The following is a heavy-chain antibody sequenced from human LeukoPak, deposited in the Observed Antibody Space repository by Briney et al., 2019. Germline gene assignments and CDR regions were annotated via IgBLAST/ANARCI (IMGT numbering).Heavy chain of an antibody. CDR2: IYYSGST. Sequence: SETLSLTCAVYGGSFSGYYWSWIRQPPGKGLEWIGYIYYSGSTNYNPSLKSRVTISVDTSKNQFSLKLSSVTAADTAVYYCAALRITGTSEHYYYYGMDVWGQGTTVTVSS. J-gene: IGHJ6*02. CDR1: GGSFSGYY. D-gene: IGHD1-20*01. V-gene: IGHV4-59*01. CDR3: AALRITGTSEHYYYYGMDV.